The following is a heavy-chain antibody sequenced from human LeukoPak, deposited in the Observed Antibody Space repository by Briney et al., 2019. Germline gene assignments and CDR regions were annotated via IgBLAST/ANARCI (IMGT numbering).Heavy chain of an antibody. CDR1: GFTFSSYA. J-gene: IGHJ6*03. Sequence: GGSLRLSCAASGFTFSSYAMSWVRQAPGKGLEWVANINQDGSVKYYVDFVKGRFTISRDNSKNSLSLQMNSLRGEDTAVYYCARGPYYYYMDVWGKGTTVTVSS. CDR2: INQDGSVK. V-gene: IGHV3-7*04. CDR3: ARGPYYYYMDV.